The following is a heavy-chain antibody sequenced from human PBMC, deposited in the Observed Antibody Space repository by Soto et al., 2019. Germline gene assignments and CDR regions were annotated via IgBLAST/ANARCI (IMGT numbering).Heavy chain of an antibody. D-gene: IGHD3-10*01. J-gene: IGHJ6*02. CDR1: GFIFSNYA. CDR3: AKDYNSATRSAPYGMDV. CDR2: ITGSGGST. V-gene: IGHV3-23*01. Sequence: HPGGSLRLSCAASGFIFSNYAMSWVRQAPGKGLEWVSGITGSGGSTYYADSVKGRFTISRDNSKNTLYLQMNSLRAEDTAVYYCAKDYNSATRSAPYGMDVWGQGTTVTVSS.